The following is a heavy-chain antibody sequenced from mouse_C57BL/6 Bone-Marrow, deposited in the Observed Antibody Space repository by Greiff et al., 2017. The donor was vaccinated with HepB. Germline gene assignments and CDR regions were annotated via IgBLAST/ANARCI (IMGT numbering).Heavy chain of an antibody. Sequence: HVQLQQSGPELVKPGASVKISCKASGYAFSSSWMNWVKQRPGKGLEWIGRIYPGDGDTNYNGKFKGKATLTADKSSSTAYMQLSSLTSEDSAVYFCARRDGYYFDYWGQGTTLTVSS. CDR2: IYPGDGDT. CDR3: ARRDGYYFDY. J-gene: IGHJ2*01. D-gene: IGHD2-3*01. CDR1: GYAFSSSW. V-gene: IGHV1-82*01.